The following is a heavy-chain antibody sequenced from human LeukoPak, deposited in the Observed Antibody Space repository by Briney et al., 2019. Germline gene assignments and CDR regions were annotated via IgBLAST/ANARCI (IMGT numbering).Heavy chain of an antibody. Sequence: GGSLRLSCAASGFTFSSYAMSWVRQAPGKGLDWVSAISGSGGSTYYADSVKGRFTISRDNSKNTLYPQMNSLRAEDTAVYYCAKGQIYCSSSSCHRAKYYYFMHVWGKGTTVTVSS. V-gene: IGHV3-23*01. D-gene: IGHD2-2*01. CDR3: AKGQIYCSSSSCHRAKYYYFMHV. J-gene: IGHJ6*03. CDR2: ISGSGGST. CDR1: GFTFSSYA.